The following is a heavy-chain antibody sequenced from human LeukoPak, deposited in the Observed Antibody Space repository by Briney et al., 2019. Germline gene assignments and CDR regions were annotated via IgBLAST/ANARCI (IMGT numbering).Heavy chain of an antibody. CDR1: GFSLSTSGMC. D-gene: IGHD6-19*01. CDR3: ARMTAGYSSGWFAFDI. CDR2: IDWDDDK. J-gene: IGHJ3*02. V-gene: IGHV2-70*11. Sequence: SGPALVKPTETLTLTCTFSGFSLSTSGMCVSWIRKCPGKALQWLARIDWDDDKYYSTSLETRLTISMDTSENQVVLTMTKMDPVDTATYYCARMTAGYSSGWFAFDIWGQGTMVTVSS.